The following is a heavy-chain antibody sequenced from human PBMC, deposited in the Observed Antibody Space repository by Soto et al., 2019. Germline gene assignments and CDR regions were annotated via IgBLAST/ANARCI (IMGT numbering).Heavy chain of an antibody. V-gene: IGHV1-46*03. D-gene: IGHD6-13*01. Sequence: ASVKVSCKASGYTFTSYYMHWARQAPGQGLEWMGIINPSGGSTSNAQKFQGRVTMTRDTSTSTDYMELSSLRSDDTAVYYCTRGRGIAAAGYFDYWGQGTLVTVSS. CDR2: INPSGGST. CDR3: TRGRGIAAAGYFDY. J-gene: IGHJ4*02. CDR1: GYTFTSYY.